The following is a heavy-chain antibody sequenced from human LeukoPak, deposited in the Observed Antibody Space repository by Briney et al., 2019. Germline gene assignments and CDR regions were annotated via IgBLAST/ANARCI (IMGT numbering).Heavy chain of an antibody. CDR2: ISGSGGST. J-gene: IGHJ6*04. V-gene: IGHV3-23*01. Sequence: GGSLRLSCAASGFTSSSYAMSWVRQAPGKGLEWVSAISGSGGSTYYADSVKGRFTISRDNSKNTLYLQMNSLRAEDTAVYYCAKLMVRGVSNYYYGMDVWGKGTTVTVSS. CDR1: GFTSSSYA. CDR3: AKLMVRGVSNYYYGMDV. D-gene: IGHD3-10*01.